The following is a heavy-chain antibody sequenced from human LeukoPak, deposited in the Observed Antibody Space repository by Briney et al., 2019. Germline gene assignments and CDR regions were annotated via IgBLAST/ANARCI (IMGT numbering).Heavy chain of an antibody. CDR3: AGGPSGYCSGGSCYLVDY. D-gene: IGHD2-15*01. V-gene: IGHV1-2*06. J-gene: IGHJ4*02. CDR1: GYTFTGYY. CDR2: INPNSGGT. Sequence: GASVKVSCKASGYTFTGYYMHWVRQAPGQGLEWMGRINPNSGGTNYAQKFQGRVTMTRDTSISTAYMELSRLRSDDTAVYYCAGGPSGYCSGGSCYLVDYWGQGTLVTVSS.